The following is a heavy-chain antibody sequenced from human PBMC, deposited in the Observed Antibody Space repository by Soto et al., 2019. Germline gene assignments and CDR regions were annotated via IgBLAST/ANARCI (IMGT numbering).Heavy chain of an antibody. V-gene: IGHV3-33*06. J-gene: IGHJ4*02. Sequence: GGFLRLSCAASGFTFSSYGMHWVRQAPGKGLEWVAVIWYDGSNKYYADSVKGRFTISRDNSKNTLYLQMNSLRAEDTAVYYCAKVLITRVRGVIIKTLYFDDWGEGTLVTVSS. CDR3: AKVLITRVRGVIIKTLYFDD. CDR2: IWYDGSNK. D-gene: IGHD3-10*01. CDR1: GFTFSSYG.